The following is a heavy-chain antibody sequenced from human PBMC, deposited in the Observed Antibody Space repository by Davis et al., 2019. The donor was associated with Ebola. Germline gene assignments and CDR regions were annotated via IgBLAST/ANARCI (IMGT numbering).Heavy chain of an antibody. D-gene: IGHD2-2*02. CDR3: ARQAGIVVVPAAIRYYYGMDV. Sequence: SETLSLTCNVSGGSISSSSYYWGWIRQPPGKGLEWIGSIYYSGSTYYNPYLKSRVTISVDTSKNQFSLKLSSVTAADTAVYYCARQAGIVVVPAAIRYYYGMDVWGQGTTVTVSS. J-gene: IGHJ6*02. CDR1: GGSISSSSYY. V-gene: IGHV4-39*01. CDR2: IYYSGST.